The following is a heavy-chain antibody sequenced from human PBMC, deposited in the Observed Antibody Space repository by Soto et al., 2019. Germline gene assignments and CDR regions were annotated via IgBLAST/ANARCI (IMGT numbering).Heavy chain of an antibody. D-gene: IGHD2-2*01. CDR1: GYTFTSYA. J-gene: IGHJ5*02. Sequence: VASVKVSCKASGYTFTSYAMHWVRQAPGQRLEWMGWINAGNGNTKYSQKFQGRVTITRDTSASTAYMELSSLRSEDTAVYYCARRPSSSTVVFDPWGQGTLVTVSS. CDR2: INAGNGNT. CDR3: ARRPSSSTVVFDP. V-gene: IGHV1-3*01.